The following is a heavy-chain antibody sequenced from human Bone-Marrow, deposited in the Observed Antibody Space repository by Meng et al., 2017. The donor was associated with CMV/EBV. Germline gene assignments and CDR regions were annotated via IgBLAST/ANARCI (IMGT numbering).Heavy chain of an antibody. J-gene: IGHJ4*02. D-gene: IGHD3-22*01. CDR1: GFTFSDYY. Sequence: GESLKISCAASGFTFSDYYMNWVRQAPGKGLEWVSSISSSSTIYYADSVKGRFTISRDNAKNSLYLQMNSLRAEDTAVYYCASSEMYYYDSSGYYQRGYWGQGTLVTVSS. V-gene: IGHV3-69-1*01. CDR2: ISSSSTI. CDR3: ASSEMYYYDSSGYYQRGY.